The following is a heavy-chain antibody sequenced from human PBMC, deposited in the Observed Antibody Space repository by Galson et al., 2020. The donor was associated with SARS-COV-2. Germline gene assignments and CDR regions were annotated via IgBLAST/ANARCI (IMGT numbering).Heavy chain of an antibody. CDR3: AESRTWPVLARVVAAAGIFDY. J-gene: IGHJ4*02. D-gene: IGHD6-13*01. CDR2: IIPIFGTA. Sequence: SVKVSCKASGGTFSSYAISWVRQAPGQGLEWMGGIIPIFGTANYAQKFQGRVTITADESTSTAYMELSSLRSEDTAVYYCAESRTWPVLARVVAAAGIFDYWGQGTLVTVSS. CDR1: GGTFSSYA. V-gene: IGHV1-69*13.